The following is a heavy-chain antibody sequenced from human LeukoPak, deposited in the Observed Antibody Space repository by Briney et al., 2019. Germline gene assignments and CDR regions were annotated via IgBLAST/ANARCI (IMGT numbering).Heavy chain of an antibody. D-gene: IGHD2/OR15-2a*01. CDR3: ARSSTPIYAFEI. Sequence: SETLSLTCTVSGGSISSYYWSWIRQPPGKGLEWLGDIYYTGSTNYNPSLKSRVTISLDTSNNQFSLKLISMTAADTAVYYCARSSTPIYAFEIWGQGTGVTVSS. J-gene: IGHJ3*02. CDR2: IYYTGST. V-gene: IGHV4-59*01. CDR1: GGSISSYY.